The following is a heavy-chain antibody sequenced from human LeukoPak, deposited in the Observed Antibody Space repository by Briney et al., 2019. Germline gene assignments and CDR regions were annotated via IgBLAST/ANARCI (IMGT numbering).Heavy chain of an antibody. CDR3: ATREGYYYDSSGYHSLYYYMDV. CDR1: GYTFTSYG. CDR2: ISAYNGNT. Sequence: ASVKVSCKASGYTFTSYGISWVRQAPGQGLEWMGWISAYNGNTNYAQKLQGRVTMTTDTSTSTAYMELRSLRSDDTAVYYCATREGYYYDSSGYHSLYYYMDVWGKGTTVTVSS. D-gene: IGHD3-22*01. J-gene: IGHJ6*03. V-gene: IGHV1-18*01.